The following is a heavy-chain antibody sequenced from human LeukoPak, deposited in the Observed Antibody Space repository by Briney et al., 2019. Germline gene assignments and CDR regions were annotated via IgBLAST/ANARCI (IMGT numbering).Heavy chain of an antibody. V-gene: IGHV3-21*01. Sequence: GGSLRLSCAASGFTFSSYSMNWVRQAPGKGLEWVSSISSSSSYIYYADSVKGRFTISRDNAKNSLYLQMNSLRAEDTAVYYCARDRGTAMERGSDYWGQGTLVTVSS. D-gene: IGHD5-18*01. CDR3: ARDRGTAMERGSDY. CDR2: ISSSSSYI. J-gene: IGHJ4*02. CDR1: GFTFSSYS.